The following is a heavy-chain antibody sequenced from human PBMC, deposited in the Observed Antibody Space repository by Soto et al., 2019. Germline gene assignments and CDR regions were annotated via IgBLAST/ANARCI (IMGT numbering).Heavy chain of an antibody. CDR3: ARDYQYTDNWAFDY. Sequence: QVHLQESGPGLVKPSGTLSLTCTVSGDSINTDAWWNWVRQPPGKGLEWIGEIYHGGNINYNPSLKSRVTISLDKTKTQLSLTLNYVTAGETVIYFCARDYQYTDNWAFDYWGQGALVIVSS. V-gene: IGHV4-4*02. CDR2: IYHGGNI. CDR1: GDSINTDAW. D-gene: IGHD3-16*02. J-gene: IGHJ4*02.